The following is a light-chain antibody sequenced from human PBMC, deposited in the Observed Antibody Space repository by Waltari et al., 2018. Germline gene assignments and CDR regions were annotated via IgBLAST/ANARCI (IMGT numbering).Light chain of an antibody. CDR2: GVP. CDR3: QQYGTSPPLT. Sequence: EIVLTQSPGTLSLSPGERATLSCRASQSVSSSYLAWYQHKPAHAPRPVLYGVPSRAAASPDSFIGSSSGTDFTLTISRLEPEDFAVYYCQQYGTSPPLTFGGGTKVEIK. J-gene: IGKJ4*01. CDR1: QSVSSSY. V-gene: IGKV3-20*01.